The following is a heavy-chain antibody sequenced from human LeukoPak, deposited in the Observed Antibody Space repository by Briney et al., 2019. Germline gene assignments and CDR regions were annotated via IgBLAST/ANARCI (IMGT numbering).Heavy chain of an antibody. CDR3: AREVTAMVLVG. CDR2: ISSSSSYI. CDR1: GFTFSSYS. J-gene: IGHJ4*02. V-gene: IGHV3-21*01. Sequence: GGSLRLSGAASGFTFSSYSMNWVRQAPGKGLEWVSSISSSSSYIYYADSVKGRFTISRDNAKNSLYLQMNSLRAEDTAVYYCAREVTAMVLVGWGQGTLVTVSS. D-gene: IGHD5-18*01.